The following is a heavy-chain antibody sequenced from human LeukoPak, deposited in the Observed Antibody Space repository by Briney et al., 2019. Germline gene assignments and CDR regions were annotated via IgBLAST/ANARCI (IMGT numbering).Heavy chain of an antibody. CDR2: IYTSGST. Sequence: SETLSLSCTVSGGSISSGNYCWSWLRQPAGKGLECIVHIYTSGSTNYNPSLKRRVTISVDTSKNPFSLKRSSLTAADRTVYYCAREGYDSTCGPGTLVTVSS. D-gene: IGHD3-3*01. CDR3: AREGYDST. J-gene: IGHJ5*02. V-gene: IGHV4-61*09. CDR1: GGSISSGNYC.